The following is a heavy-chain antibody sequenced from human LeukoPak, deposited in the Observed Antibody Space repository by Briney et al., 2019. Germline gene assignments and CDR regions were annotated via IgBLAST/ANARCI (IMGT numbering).Heavy chain of an antibody. CDR1: GGSISSGGYY. J-gene: IGHJ4*02. Sequence: SETLSLTCTVSGGSISSGGYYWSWIRQHPGKGLEWLGYIYYSGSTYYNPSLKSRVTISVDTSKNQFSLKLSSVTAADTAVYYCARLVVPAAAPRYYFDYWGQGTLVTVSS. CDR3: ARLVVPAAAPRYYFDY. CDR2: IYYSGST. D-gene: IGHD2-2*01. V-gene: IGHV4-31*03.